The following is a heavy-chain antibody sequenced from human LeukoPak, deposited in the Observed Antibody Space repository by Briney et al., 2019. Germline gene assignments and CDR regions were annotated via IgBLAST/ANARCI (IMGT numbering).Heavy chain of an antibody. Sequence: GGSLRLSCAPTGFTFGNYAMGWVRQAPGKGLEWVSGIGGSGGSTNYADSVKGRFTISRDNSKNTLYLQMYNLRADDTAVYYCAKGVRGIIWGQGTMVTVSS. V-gene: IGHV3-23*01. D-gene: IGHD3-10*01. CDR2: IGGSGGST. CDR3: AKGVRGII. J-gene: IGHJ3*02. CDR1: GFTFGNYA.